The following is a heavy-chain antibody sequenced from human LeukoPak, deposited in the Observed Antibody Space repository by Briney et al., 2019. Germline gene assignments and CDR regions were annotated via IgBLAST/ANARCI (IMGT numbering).Heavy chain of an antibody. Sequence: GGSLRLSCAAAGFTVSSYSMNWVRQAPGKGLEWVSSISSSSSYIYYADSVKGRFTISRDNAKNSLYLQMNSLRAEDTAVYYCARDAGSGYDYWWFDPWGQGTLVTVSS. D-gene: IGHD5-12*01. CDR1: GFTVSSYS. V-gene: IGHV3-21*01. CDR2: ISSSSSYI. CDR3: ARDAGSGYDYWWFDP. J-gene: IGHJ5*02.